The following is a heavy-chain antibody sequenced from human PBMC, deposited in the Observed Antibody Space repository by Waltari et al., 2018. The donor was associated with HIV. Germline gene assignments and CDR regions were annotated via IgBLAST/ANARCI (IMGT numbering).Heavy chain of an antibody. J-gene: IGHJ6*02. CDR3: ARGAQRITMVRGVRIHYYYYYGMDV. Sequence: QVQLVQSGAEVKKPGSSVKVSCKASGGTFSSYAISWVRQAPGQGLEWMGGIIPSFGTANYAQKFQGRVTITADESTSTAYMELSSLRPEDTAVYYCARGAQRITMVRGVRIHYYYYYGMDVWGQGTTVTVSS. V-gene: IGHV1-69*01. D-gene: IGHD3-10*01. CDR1: GGTFSSYA. CDR2: IIPSFGTA.